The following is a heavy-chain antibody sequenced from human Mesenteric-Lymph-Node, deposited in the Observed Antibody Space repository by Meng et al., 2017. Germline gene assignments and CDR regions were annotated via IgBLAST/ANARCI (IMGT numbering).Heavy chain of an antibody. CDR3: ARVAAAGNEWFDP. CDR1: GGSISSINW. Sequence: QGQLRESGQGLVKPSETLSLTGAVSGGSISSINWWTWVRQPPGKGLEWIGEIYHSGSTNYNPSLKSRVTISVDKSKNQFSLKLSSVTAADTAVYYCARVAAAGNEWFDPWGQGTLVTVSS. J-gene: IGHJ5*02. V-gene: IGHV4-4*02. D-gene: IGHD6-13*01. CDR2: IYHSGST.